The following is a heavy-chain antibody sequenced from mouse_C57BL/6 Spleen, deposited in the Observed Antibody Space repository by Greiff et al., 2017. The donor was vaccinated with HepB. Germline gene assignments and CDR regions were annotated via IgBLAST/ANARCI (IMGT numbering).Heavy chain of an antibody. D-gene: IGHD1-1*01. CDR3: ATRTGGRSDGYCDV. CDR2: INPNNGGT. Sequence: EVQLQQSGPELVKPGASVKISCKASGYTFTDYYMNWVKQSHGKSLEWIGDINPNNGGTSYNQKFKGKATLTVDKSSSTAYMELRSLTSEDSAVYYCATRTGGRSDGYCDVWGTGTTVTVSS. CDR1: GYTFTDYY. J-gene: IGHJ1*03. V-gene: IGHV1-26*01.